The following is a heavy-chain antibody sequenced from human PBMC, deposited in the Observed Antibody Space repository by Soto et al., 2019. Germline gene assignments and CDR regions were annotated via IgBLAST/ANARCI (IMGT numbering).Heavy chain of an antibody. CDR2: IDLDDDK. Sequence: GPPLVDPPQTLTLPCPLSGLSLRTSGMCVSWIRQPPGKALEWLALIDLDDDKYYSTSLKTRLTISKDTSKNQVVLTMTNMDPVDTATYYCARSKYYYDSSGPSDAFDIWGQGTMVTVSS. D-gene: IGHD3-22*01. CDR3: ARSKYYYDSSGPSDAFDI. CDR1: GLSLRTSGMC. V-gene: IGHV2-70*01. J-gene: IGHJ3*02.